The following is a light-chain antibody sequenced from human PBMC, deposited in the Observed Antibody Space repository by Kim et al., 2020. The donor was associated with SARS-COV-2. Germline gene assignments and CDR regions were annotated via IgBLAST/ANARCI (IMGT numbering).Light chain of an antibody. CDR3: SSYRSRSTLGV. V-gene: IGLV2-14*03. J-gene: IGLJ1*01. CDR2: DVS. Sequence: QSITISCTGTSSDVGGYNYVSWYQQHPGKAPKLVIYDVSIRPPGVSNRFSGSKSGNTASLTISGLQAEDEADYYCSSYRSRSTLGVFGTGTKVTVL. CDR1: SSDVGGYNY.